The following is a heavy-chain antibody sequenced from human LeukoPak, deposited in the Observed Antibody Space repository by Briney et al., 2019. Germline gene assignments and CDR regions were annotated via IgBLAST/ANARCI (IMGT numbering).Heavy chain of an antibody. CDR3: AKGKPQTWGNFDY. V-gene: IGHV3-33*06. CDR2: IWYDGSNK. J-gene: IGHJ4*02. D-gene: IGHD3-16*01. Sequence: GGSLRLSCAASGFTFSSYGMHWVRQAPGKGLEWVAVIWYDGSNKYYADSVKGRFTISRDNSKNTLYLQMNSLRAEDTAVYYCAKGKPQTWGNFDYWGQGTLVTVSS. CDR1: GFTFSSYG.